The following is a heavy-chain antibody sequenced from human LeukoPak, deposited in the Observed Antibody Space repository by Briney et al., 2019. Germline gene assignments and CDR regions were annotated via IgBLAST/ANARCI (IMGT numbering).Heavy chain of an antibody. CDR1: GYTFTGYY. CDR3: ARESSGYFIDAFDI. CDR2: INPNSGGT. J-gene: IGHJ3*02. Sequence: ASVKVSCKASGYTFTGYYMHWVRQAPGQGLEWMGRINPNSGGTNYAQKFQGRVTMTRDTSISTAYMELSRLRSDDTAVYYCARESSGYFIDAFDIWGQGTMVTVSS. V-gene: IGHV1-2*06. D-gene: IGHD3-22*01.